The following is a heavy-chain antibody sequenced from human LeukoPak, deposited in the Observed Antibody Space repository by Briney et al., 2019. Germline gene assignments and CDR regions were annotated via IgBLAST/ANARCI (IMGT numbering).Heavy chain of an antibody. J-gene: IGHJ6*03. CDR1: GGSISSYY. CDR2: IYYSGST. Sequence: SETLSLTCTVSGGSISSYYWSWIRQPPGKGLEWIGYIYYSGSTNYNPSLKSRVTMSVDKSKNQFSLRLSSVTAADTAVYYCARYYYYYMDVWGKGTTVTVSS. CDR3: ARYYYYYMDV. V-gene: IGHV4-59*12.